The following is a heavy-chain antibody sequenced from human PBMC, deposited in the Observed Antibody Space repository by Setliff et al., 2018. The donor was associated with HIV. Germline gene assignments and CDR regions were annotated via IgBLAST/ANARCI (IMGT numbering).Heavy chain of an antibody. J-gene: IGHJ6*02. CDR3: SKDKRASFYGMDV. V-gene: IGHV4-34*01. Sequence: SETLSLTCAVFGGSFSGYSWSWIRQPPGKGPEWIGEVYHSGSSNYNPSLKSRVTISVDTSKKQFSLKLSSVTAADTAVYYCSKDKRASFYGMDVWGQGTTVTVSS. CDR1: GGSFSGYS. CDR2: VYHSGSS.